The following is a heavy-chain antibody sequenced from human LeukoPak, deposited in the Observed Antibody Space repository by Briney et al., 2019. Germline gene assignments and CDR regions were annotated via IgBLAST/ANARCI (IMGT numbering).Heavy chain of an antibody. CDR3: ARRKGMVYAILPGGFDP. CDR1: GGSISSSSSY. Sequence: PSETLSLTCTVSGGSISSSSSYWGWIRQPPGKGLEWIGSIYYSGSTYYNPSLKSRVTISVDTSKNQFSLKLSSVTAADTAVYYCARRKGMVYAILPGGFDPWGQGTLVTVSS. J-gene: IGHJ5*02. V-gene: IGHV4-39*07. CDR2: IYYSGST. D-gene: IGHD2-8*01.